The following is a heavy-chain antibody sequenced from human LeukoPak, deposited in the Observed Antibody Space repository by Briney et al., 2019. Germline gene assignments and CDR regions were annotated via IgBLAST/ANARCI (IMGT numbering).Heavy chain of an antibody. Sequence: ASVKVSCKASGYTFTSYGFTWVRQAPGQGLEWMGWISAYNGNTNYAQKLQGRVTKTTDTSTSTAYMELRSLRSDDTAVYYCARSDSSGRYGGYYYYYMDVWGKGTTVTVSS. CDR1: GYTFTSYG. CDR3: ARSDSSGRYGGYYYYYMDV. D-gene: IGHD6-19*01. CDR2: ISAYNGNT. V-gene: IGHV1-18*01. J-gene: IGHJ6*03.